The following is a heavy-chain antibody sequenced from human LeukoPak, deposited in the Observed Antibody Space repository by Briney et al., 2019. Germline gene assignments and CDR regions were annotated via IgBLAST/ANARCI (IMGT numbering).Heavy chain of an antibody. CDR2: IYYSGST. J-gene: IGHJ4*02. V-gene: IGHV4-59*01. CDR3: ARRFDS. Sequence: PSETLSLTCTVSGHSISSYYWSCIRQPPGKGLEWIGHIYYSGSTNYNPSLKSRSTISLDTTKNQVDLKLSSVSAADSAVYYCARRFDSWGQGTLVTVSS. CDR1: GHSISSYY.